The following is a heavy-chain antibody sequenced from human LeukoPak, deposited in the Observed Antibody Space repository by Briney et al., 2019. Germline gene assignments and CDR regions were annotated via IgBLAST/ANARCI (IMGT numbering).Heavy chain of an antibody. V-gene: IGHV3-23*01. D-gene: IGHD3-22*01. CDR1: GFTFSSYA. Sequence: GGSLRLSCAASGFTFSSYAMSWVRQAPGKGLEWVSAISGSGGSTYYADSVKGRFTISRDNSKNTLYLQMNSLRAEDTAVYYCAKGLGNYHDSSGYYDYFDYWGQGTLVTVSS. J-gene: IGHJ4*02. CDR2: ISGSGGST. CDR3: AKGLGNYHDSSGYYDYFDY.